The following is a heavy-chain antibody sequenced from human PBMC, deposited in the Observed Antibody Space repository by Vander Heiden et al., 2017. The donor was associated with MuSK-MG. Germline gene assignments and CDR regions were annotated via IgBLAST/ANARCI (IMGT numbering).Heavy chain of an antibody. D-gene: IGHD3-10*01. CDR3: ARDRGQLGYFDY. CDR2: ISYDGSNK. V-gene: IGHV3-30*04. CDR1: GFTFSSYA. Sequence: QVQLVESGGGVVQPGRSLRLSCAASGFTFSSYAMHWVRQAPGKGLEWVAVISYDGSNKYYAYSVKGRFTISRDNSKQTLFLQMNSLRPEDTAVYYCARDRGQLGYFDYWAHGTLVTVSS. J-gene: IGHJ4*01.